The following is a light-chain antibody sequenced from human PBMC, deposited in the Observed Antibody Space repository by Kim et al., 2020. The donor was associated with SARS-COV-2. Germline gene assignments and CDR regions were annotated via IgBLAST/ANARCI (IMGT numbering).Light chain of an antibody. CDR1: RLRSSY. CDR3: NSRDSSGNHYV. J-gene: IGLJ1*01. Sequence: SSELTQDPAVSVALAQIDRIPCLGDRLRSSYASWYQQKPGQAPVLVIYGKNNRPSGIPDRFSGSSSGNTASLTITGAKAEDEADYYCNSRDSSGNHYVFG. CDR2: GKN. V-gene: IGLV3-19*01.